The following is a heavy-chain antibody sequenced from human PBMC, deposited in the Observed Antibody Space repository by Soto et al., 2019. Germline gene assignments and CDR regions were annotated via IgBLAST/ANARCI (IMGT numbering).Heavy chain of an antibody. Sequence: QVQLVQSGAEVKKPGASVKVSCKASGYIFSTYGISWVRQAPGQGLEWMGWISGYDGDTKYPQSVQGRVTMTTDTSTSTAYMELRSLSSDDTAVYYCARDGGYFDYWGQGTLFTVSS. CDR2: ISGYDGDT. CDR3: ARDGGYFDY. D-gene: IGHD2-15*01. V-gene: IGHV1-18*01. J-gene: IGHJ4*02. CDR1: GYIFSTYG.